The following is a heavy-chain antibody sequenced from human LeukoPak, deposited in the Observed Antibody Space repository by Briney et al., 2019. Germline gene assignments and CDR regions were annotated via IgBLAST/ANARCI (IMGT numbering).Heavy chain of an antibody. Sequence: GGSLRLSCAASGFIFNDYTMHWVRQAPWKGLEWVSLISWDGTTAYYADSMKGRFTISRDNTKNSLYLDLTSLRTDDTALYYCAKDERRIAATGSWGFDHWGQGTLVTVSS. CDR3: AKDERRIAATGSWGFDH. CDR2: ISWDGTTA. D-gene: IGHD6-13*01. CDR1: GFIFNDYT. J-gene: IGHJ4*02. V-gene: IGHV3-43*01.